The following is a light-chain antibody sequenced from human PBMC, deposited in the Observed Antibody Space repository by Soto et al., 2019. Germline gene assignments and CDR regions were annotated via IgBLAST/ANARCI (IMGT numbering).Light chain of an antibody. CDR3: YSYTSSSTYV. J-gene: IGLJ1*01. V-gene: IGLV2-14*03. Sequence: QSVLTRPASVSGSPGQSITISCTGTSSDVGGYNYVSWYQQHPAKATKVMIYDVINRPSGVSNRFSGSKSGNTASLTISGLQAEDEADYYCYSYTSSSTYVFGTGTKVTVL. CDR1: SSDVGGYNY. CDR2: DVI.